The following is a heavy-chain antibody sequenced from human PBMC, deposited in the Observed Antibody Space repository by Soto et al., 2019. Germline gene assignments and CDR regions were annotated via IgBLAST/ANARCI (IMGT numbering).Heavy chain of an antibody. Sequence: GSLRLSCAASGFTFGSYWMHWVRQIPGKGLEWVSRVNSDGSSTYYADPVKGRFTISRDNAWNTMYLQMNRLRAEDTALYYCARGLKNYYGMDVWGQGTTVTVSS. CDR3: ARGLKNYYGMDV. CDR2: VNSDGSST. CDR1: GFTFGSYW. V-gene: IGHV3-74*01. J-gene: IGHJ6*02.